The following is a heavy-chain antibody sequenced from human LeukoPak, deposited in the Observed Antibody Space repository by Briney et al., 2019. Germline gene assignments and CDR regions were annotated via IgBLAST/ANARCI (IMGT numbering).Heavy chain of an antibody. D-gene: IGHD6-19*01. Sequence: GASVKVSCKASGYTFTSYGISWVRQAPGQGREWMGWISAYNGNTNYAQKLQGRVTMTTDTSTSTAYMELRSLRSDDTAVYYCARSVGGWFFYYFDYWGQGTLVTVSS. J-gene: IGHJ4*02. CDR1: GYTFTSYG. CDR3: ARSVGGWFFYYFDY. V-gene: IGHV1-18*01. CDR2: ISAYNGNT.